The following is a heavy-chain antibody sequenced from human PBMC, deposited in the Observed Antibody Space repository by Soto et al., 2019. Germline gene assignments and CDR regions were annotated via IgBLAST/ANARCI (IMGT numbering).Heavy chain of an antibody. Sequence: GGSLRLSCAASGFTFSSYWMSWVRQAPGKGLEWVANIKQDGSEKYYVDSVKGRFTISRDNAKNSLYLQMNSLRAEDTAVYYCARRHPNGGSGSYYAFDIWGQGTMVTVSS. CDR1: GFTFSSYW. CDR2: IKQDGSEK. CDR3: ARRHPNGGSGSYYAFDI. J-gene: IGHJ3*02. V-gene: IGHV3-7*01. D-gene: IGHD1-26*01.